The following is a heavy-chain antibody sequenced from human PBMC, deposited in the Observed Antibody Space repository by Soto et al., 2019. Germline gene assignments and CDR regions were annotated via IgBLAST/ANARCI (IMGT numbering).Heavy chain of an antibody. CDR3: ARDLGLTMVRGDIRDTENYYGMDV. J-gene: IGHJ6*02. V-gene: IGHV1-69*13. CDR2: IIPIFGTA. D-gene: IGHD3-10*01. CDR1: GGTFSSYA. Sequence: ASVKVSCKASGGTFSSYAISWVRQAPGQGLEWMGGIIPIFGTANYAQKFQGRVTITADESTSTAYMELSSLRSEDTAVYYCARDLGLTMVRGDIRDTENYYGMDVWGQGTTVTVSS.